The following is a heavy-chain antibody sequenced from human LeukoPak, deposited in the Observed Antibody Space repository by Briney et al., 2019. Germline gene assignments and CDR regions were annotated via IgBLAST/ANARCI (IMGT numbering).Heavy chain of an antibody. Sequence: GGSLRLSCAASGFTFSSSAMSWVRQAPGKGLEWVSAISGSGGTTYYADSVKGRFTISRENSKSTLYLQLNSLRAEDTALYYCAKSPIAAAGTRYFQHWGQGTLVTVSS. CDR3: AKSPIAAAGTRYFQH. D-gene: IGHD6-13*01. V-gene: IGHV3-23*01. J-gene: IGHJ1*01. CDR2: ISGSGGTT. CDR1: GFTFSSSA.